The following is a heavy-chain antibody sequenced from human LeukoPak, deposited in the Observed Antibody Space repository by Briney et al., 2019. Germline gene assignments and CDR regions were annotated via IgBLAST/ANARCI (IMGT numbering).Heavy chain of an antibody. V-gene: IGHV3-23*01. CDR1: GFTFSSYA. D-gene: IGHD3-16*02. Sequence: PGGSLRLSCAASGFTFSSYAMSWVRQAPGKVLEWVSAISGSGGSTYYADSVKGRFTISRDNSKNTLYLQMNSLRAEDTAVYYCAKQGELSLRYYYYYMDVWGKGTTVTVSS. CDR2: ISGSGGST. J-gene: IGHJ6*03. CDR3: AKQGELSLRYYYYYMDV.